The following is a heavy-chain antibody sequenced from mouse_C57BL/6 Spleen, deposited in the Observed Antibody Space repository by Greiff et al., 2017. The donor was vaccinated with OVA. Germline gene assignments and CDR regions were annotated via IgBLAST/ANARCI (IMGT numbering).Heavy chain of an antibody. D-gene: IGHD1-1*01. CDR1: GYTFTSYW. J-gene: IGHJ4*01. CDR2: IYPGSGST. CDR3: ARNRDYYGSSYVDYYAMDY. V-gene: IGHV1-55*01. Sequence: QVQLQQPGAELVKPGASVKMSCKASGYTFTSYWITWVKQRPGQGLAWIGDIYPGSGSTNYNEKFKSKATLTVDTSSSTAYMQLSSLTSEDSAVYYCARNRDYYGSSYVDYYAMDYWGQGTSVTVSS.